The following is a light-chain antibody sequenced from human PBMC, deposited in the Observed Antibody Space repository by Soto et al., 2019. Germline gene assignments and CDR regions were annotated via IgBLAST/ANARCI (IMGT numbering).Light chain of an antibody. V-gene: IGKV3-11*01. CDR3: QQRSNWPPLT. Sequence: EMVLTQAPGTLSLSPGDSATLSCRASQSVSSYLAWYQQKPGQAPRLLMNDASNRATGIPARFSGSGSGTDFTLTISSLEPEDFAVYYCQQRSNWPPLTFGGGTKVDI. CDR2: DAS. J-gene: IGKJ4*01. CDR1: QSVSSY.